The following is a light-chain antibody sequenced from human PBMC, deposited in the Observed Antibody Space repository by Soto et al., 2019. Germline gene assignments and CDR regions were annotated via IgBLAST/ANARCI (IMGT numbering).Light chain of an antibody. CDR2: AAS. J-gene: IGKJ2*01. CDR1: QDISNF. V-gene: IGKV1-27*01. Sequence: DIQMTQSPSSLSASVGDRVTITCRASQDISNFVAWYQQKPGKVPKLLIYAASTLLTGFQPRFSGSGSGTVFTLTINNLQPEDVATYYCQKYNSAPNTFGRGTRLEIK. CDR3: QKYNSAPNT.